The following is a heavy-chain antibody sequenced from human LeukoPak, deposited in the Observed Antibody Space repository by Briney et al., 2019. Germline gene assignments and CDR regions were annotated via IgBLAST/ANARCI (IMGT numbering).Heavy chain of an antibody. Sequence: PGGSLRLSCAASGFTFSSYNMNWVRQAPGKGLEWVSSISSGSTYIYYADSVKGRFTISRDNAKNSLFLQMDSLRAEDTAVYYCARGGITYWYFDLWGRGTVVTVSS. V-gene: IGHV3-21*01. CDR2: ISSGSTYI. D-gene: IGHD1-14*01. CDR3: ARGGITYWYFDL. J-gene: IGHJ2*01. CDR1: GFTFSSYN.